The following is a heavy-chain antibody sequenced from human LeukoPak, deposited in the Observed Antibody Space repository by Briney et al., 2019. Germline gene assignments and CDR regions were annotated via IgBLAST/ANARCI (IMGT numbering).Heavy chain of an antibody. CDR2: IYPGDSDT. Sequence: GESLQISCKGSGYDFTNYWIAWVRQMPGKGLEWMGIIYPGDSDTRYSPSFQGQVTISADKSISTAYLQWSSLKASDTAMYYCARQGEQLARQGVDYWGQGTLVTVSS. J-gene: IGHJ4*02. V-gene: IGHV5-51*01. CDR1: GYDFTNYW. D-gene: IGHD6-6*01. CDR3: ARQGEQLARQGVDY.